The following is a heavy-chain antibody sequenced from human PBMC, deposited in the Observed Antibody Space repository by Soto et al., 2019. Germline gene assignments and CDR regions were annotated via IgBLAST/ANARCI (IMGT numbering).Heavy chain of an antibody. CDR2: IYSGGST. J-gene: IGHJ3*02. D-gene: IGHD2-8*02. CDR1: GFTVSSNY. V-gene: IGHV3-53*01. CDR3: ARTPVLPVVYFYAFAI. Sequence: PGGSLRLSCAASGFTVSSNYMSWVRQAPGKGQEWVSVIYSGGSTYYADSEKGRFTISRDKSKNTLYLQMNSLRAEDTAVYYCARTPVLPVVYFYAFAICGLCTIVTVS.